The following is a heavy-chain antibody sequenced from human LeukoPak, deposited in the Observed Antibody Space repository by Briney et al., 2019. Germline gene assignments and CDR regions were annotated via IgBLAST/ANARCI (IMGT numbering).Heavy chain of an antibody. J-gene: IGHJ4*02. V-gene: IGHV1-69*04. Sequence: ASVRVSCKASGGTFSSYAISWVRQAPGQGLEWMGRIIPILGIANYAQKFQGRVTITADKSTSTAYIELSSLRSEDTAVYYCARTAPGPFDYWGQGTLVTVSS. CDR1: GGTFSSYA. CDR3: ARTAPGPFDY. CDR2: IIPILGIA.